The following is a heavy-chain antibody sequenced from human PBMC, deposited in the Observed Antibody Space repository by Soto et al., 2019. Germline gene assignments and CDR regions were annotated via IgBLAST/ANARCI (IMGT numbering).Heavy chain of an antibody. CDR2: IIPIFGTA. D-gene: IGHD3-3*01. V-gene: IGHV1-69*13. J-gene: IGHJ3*01. Sequence: SVKVSCKASGGTFSSYAISWVRQAPGQGLEWMGGIIPIFGTANYAQKFQGRVTITADESTSTAYMELSSLRSEDTAVYYCARGFRVTIFGADAFDVWGQGTMVTVSS. CDR1: GGTFSSYA. CDR3: ARGFRVTIFGADAFDV.